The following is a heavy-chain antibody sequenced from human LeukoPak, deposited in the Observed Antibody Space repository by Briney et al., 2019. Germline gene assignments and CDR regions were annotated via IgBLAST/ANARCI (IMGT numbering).Heavy chain of an antibody. CDR3: ARDVSRISDY. V-gene: IGHV3-21*01. Sequence: GGSLRLSCAASGFTFSSYAMSWVRQAPGKGLKWVSSISSGSGYIYYADSVKGRFTISRDNAKNSLYLQMNSLRAEDTAVYYCARDVSRISDYWGQGTLVTVSS. J-gene: IGHJ4*02. D-gene: IGHD2-15*01. CDR2: ISSGSGYI. CDR1: GFTFSSYA.